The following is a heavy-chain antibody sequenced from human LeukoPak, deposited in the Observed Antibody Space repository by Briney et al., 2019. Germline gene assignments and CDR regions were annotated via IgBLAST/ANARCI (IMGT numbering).Heavy chain of an antibody. Sequence: PGGSLRLSCAASGFTFSDYYMSWIRQAPGKGLEWVSYISSSGNTIYYADSVKGRFTISRDNAKNSLYLQMNSLRAEDTALYYCAKDYYDSSGLGYFDYWGQGTLVTVSS. D-gene: IGHD3-22*01. CDR3: AKDYYDSSGLGYFDY. V-gene: IGHV3-11*01. J-gene: IGHJ4*02. CDR1: GFTFSDYY. CDR2: ISSSGNTI.